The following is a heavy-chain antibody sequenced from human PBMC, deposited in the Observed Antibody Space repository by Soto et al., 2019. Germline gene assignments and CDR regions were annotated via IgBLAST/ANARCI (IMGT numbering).Heavy chain of an antibody. D-gene: IGHD3-10*01. CDR2: INHSGST. V-gene: IGHV4-34*01. CDR3: ARDKITCLCDY. J-gene: IGHJ4*02. CDR1: GGSFSGYY. Sequence: KPSETLSLTCAVYGGSFSGYYWTWIRQPPGTGLEWIGEINHSGSTNYNPSLKSRVTISVDTSKNQFSLKLTSVTAADTAVYYCARDKITCLCDYWGQGTLFTVS.